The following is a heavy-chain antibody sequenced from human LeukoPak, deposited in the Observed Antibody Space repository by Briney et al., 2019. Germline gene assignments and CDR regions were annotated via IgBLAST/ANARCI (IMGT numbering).Heavy chain of an antibody. V-gene: IGHV4-59*01. D-gene: IGHD1-14*01. Sequence: PSETLSLTCTVPGGSLSSYYWSWIRQPPGKGLEWIGYIYYSGSTNYNPSLKSRVTISVDTSKNQFSLKLSSVTAADTAVYYCARDNPPEAFDIWGQGTRVTVSS. CDR3: ARDNPPEAFDI. J-gene: IGHJ3*02. CDR1: GGSLSSYY. CDR2: IYYSGST.